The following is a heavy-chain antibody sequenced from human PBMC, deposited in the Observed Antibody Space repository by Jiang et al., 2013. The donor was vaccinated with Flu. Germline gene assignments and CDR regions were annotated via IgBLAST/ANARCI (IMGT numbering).Heavy chain of an antibody. D-gene: IGHD2-2*01. J-gene: IGHJ4*02. V-gene: IGHV4-34*01. CDR1: GGSFSGYY. Sequence: LLKPSETLSLTCAVYGGSFSGYYWSWIRQPPGKGLEWIGEINHSGSTNYNPSLKSRVTISVDTSKNQFSLKLSSVTAADTAVYYCASSEQLSNFDYWGQGTLVTVPS. CDR2: INHSGST. CDR3: ASSEQLSNFDY.